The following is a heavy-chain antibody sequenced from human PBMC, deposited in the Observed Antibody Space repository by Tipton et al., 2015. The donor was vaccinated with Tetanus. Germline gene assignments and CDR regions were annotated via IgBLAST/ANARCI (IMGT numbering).Heavy chain of an antibody. V-gene: IGHV4-61*08. Sequence: GLVKPSETLSLTCTVSGGSVRSGDYSWNWIRQPPGKGLEWLAYVSYSGSTKYNPSLKSRVTMSVDTSKNQFSLKLRSVSAADTAVYYCARGGSSVGPWGQGTQVSVSS. D-gene: IGHD3-10*01. J-gene: IGHJ5*02. CDR2: VSYSGST. CDR1: GGSVRSGDYS. CDR3: ARGGSSVGP.